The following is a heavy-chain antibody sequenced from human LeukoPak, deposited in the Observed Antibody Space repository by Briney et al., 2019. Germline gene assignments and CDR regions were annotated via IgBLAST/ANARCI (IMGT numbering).Heavy chain of an antibody. Sequence: RSLRLSCAASGFTFSSYAMHWVRQAPGKGLEWVAVISYDGSNKYYADSVKGRFTISRDNSKNTLYLQMNSLRAEDTAVYYCARGDYYYGSGSAFDIWGQGTMVTVSS. J-gene: IGHJ3*02. CDR3: ARGDYYYGSGSAFDI. D-gene: IGHD3-10*01. V-gene: IGHV3-30-3*01. CDR2: ISYDGSNK. CDR1: GFTFSSYA.